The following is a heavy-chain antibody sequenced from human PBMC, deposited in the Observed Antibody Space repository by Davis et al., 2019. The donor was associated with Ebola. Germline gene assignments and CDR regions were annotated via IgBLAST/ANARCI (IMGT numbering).Heavy chain of an antibody. CDR1: GFTFSSYD. V-gene: IGHV3-13*01. J-gene: IGHJ3*02. Sequence: GGSLRLSCAASGFTFSSYDMHWVRQATGKGLEWVSAIGTAGDTYYPGSVKGRFTISRENAKNSLYLQMNSLRAEDTALYYCAKGPRLAGYDAFDIWGQGTMVTVSS. CDR2: IGTAGDT. CDR3: AKGPRLAGYDAFDI. D-gene: IGHD3-16*01.